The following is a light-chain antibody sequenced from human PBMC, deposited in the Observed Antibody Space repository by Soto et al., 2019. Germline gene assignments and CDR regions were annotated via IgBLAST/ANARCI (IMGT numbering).Light chain of an antibody. J-gene: IGKJ1*01. CDR2: GAS. Sequence: EVVLTQSPATLSLSPGERATLSCRASQNVRTFLDLYQQKPGQAPRLLIYGASNRATGIPARFSGSGSGTDFTLTISSLEPEDFAIYYCQQHSHWPPWTFGQGTRLEIQ. V-gene: IGKV3-11*01. CDR1: QNVRTF. CDR3: QQHSHWPPWT.